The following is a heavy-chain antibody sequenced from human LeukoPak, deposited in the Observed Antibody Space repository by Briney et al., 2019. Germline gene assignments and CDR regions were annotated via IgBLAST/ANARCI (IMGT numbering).Heavy chain of an antibody. CDR1: GGSFSGYY. CDR3: AREYCSGGSCYAHFDY. Sequence: SETLSLTCAVYGGSFSGYYWSWIRQPPGKGLEWIREINHSGSTNYNPSLKSRVTISVDTSKNQFSLELSSVTAADTAVYYCAREYCSGGSCYAHFDYWGQGTLVTVSS. D-gene: IGHD2-15*01. CDR2: INHSGST. J-gene: IGHJ4*02. V-gene: IGHV4-34*01.